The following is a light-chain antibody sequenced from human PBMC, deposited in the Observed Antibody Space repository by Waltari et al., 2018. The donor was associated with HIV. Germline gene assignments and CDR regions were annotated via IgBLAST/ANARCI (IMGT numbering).Light chain of an antibody. CDR3: ASWDDGLRGHV. J-gene: IGLJ1*01. CDR1: NSNIGRNF. CDR2: RNN. Sequence: QPDLTQPPSLSGTPGQRLTIPCSGNNSNIGRNFVYWYRPVPGTAPRLLVYRNNPRPLGVVDRFSGSRSGASASLVRGGLRVDDEGDYYCASWDDGLRGHVFGGGTTVSV. V-gene: IGLV1-47*01.